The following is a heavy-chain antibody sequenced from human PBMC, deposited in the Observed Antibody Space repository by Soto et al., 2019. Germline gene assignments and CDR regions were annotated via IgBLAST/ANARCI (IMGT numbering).Heavy chain of an antibody. CDR3: AEDSYYHDSTGYYIFDY. J-gene: IGHJ4*02. V-gene: IGHV3-64*04. Sequence: GGSLRLSCSGSGFIFSIYAIHWVRQAPGKGLEYVSFISIDGSNEHYVDSVKGRFTISRDNSKNTLYLQMTSLRAEDTAVYYCAEDSYYHDSTGYYIFDYWGQGTLVTVSS. CDR1: GFIFSIYA. CDR2: ISIDGSNE. D-gene: IGHD3-22*01.